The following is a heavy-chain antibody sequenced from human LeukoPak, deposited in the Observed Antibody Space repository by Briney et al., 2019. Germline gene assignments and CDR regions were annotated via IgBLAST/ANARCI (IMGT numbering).Heavy chain of an antibody. CDR2: IIPIFGTA. V-gene: IGHV1-69*13. CDR3: GAYCGGDCPHPFDY. Sequence: ASVKVSCKASGGTFSSYAISWVRQAPGQGLEWMGGIIPIFGTANYAQKFQGRVTITADESTSTAYMELSSLRSEDTAVYYCGAYCGGDCPHPFDYWGQGTLVTVSS. J-gene: IGHJ4*02. CDR1: GGTFSSYA. D-gene: IGHD2-21*02.